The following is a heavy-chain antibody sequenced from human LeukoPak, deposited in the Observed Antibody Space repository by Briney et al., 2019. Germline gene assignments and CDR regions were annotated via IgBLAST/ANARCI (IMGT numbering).Heavy chain of an antibody. J-gene: IGHJ4*02. V-gene: IGHV3-30*02. D-gene: IGHD3-22*01. CDR1: GFTFSSYG. CDR2: IRYDGSNK. Sequence: GGSLRLSCAASGFTFSSYGMHWVRQAPGKGLEWVAFIRYDGSNKYYADSVKGRFTIPRDNSKNTLYLQMNSLRAEDTAVYYCAKVRHITMIVVVINNYWGQGTLVTVSS. CDR3: AKVRHITMIVVVINNY.